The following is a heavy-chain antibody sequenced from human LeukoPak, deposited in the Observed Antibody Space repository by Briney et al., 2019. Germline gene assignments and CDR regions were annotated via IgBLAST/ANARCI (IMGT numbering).Heavy chain of an antibody. CDR2: INHSGST. V-gene: IGHV4-34*01. CDR1: GGSFSGYY. J-gene: IGHJ6*02. Sequence: SETLSLTCAVYGGSFSGYYWSWIRQPPGKGLEWIGEINHSGSTNYNPSLKSRVTISVDTSKNQFSLKLSSVTAADTAVYYCARGGYCSSTSCFLLRYYYYGMDVWGQGTLVTVSS. D-gene: IGHD2-2*01. CDR3: ARGGYCSSTSCFLLRYYYYGMDV.